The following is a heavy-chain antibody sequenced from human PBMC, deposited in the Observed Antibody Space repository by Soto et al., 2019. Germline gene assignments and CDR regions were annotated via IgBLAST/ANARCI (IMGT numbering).Heavy chain of an antibody. J-gene: IGHJ6*02. CDR1: GFTFSSSA. CDR2: ISGSGDTT. D-gene: IGHD3-16*01. Sequence: PGGSLRLSCAASGFTFSSSAMSWVRQAPGKGLEWVSAISGSGDTTYYADSVKGRFTISRDNSKNTLYLQMNSLRAEDTAVYYCASMITTSYYYYYGMDVWGQGTTVTVSS. CDR3: ASMITTSYYYYYGMDV. V-gene: IGHV3-23*01.